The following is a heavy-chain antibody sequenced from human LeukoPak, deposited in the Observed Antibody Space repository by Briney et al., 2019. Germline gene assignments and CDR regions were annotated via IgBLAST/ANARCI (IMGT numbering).Heavy chain of an antibody. Sequence: SQTLSFTCAISGDSFSSNSAAWNWIRQSPSRGLEWLGRTYYRSKWYNDYAVSVKSRITINPDTSKNQFSLQLNSVTPEDTAVYYCARGDSSSWYNWFDPWGQGTLVTVSS. CDR3: ARGDSSSWYNWFDP. CDR2: TYYRSKWYN. J-gene: IGHJ5*02. D-gene: IGHD6-13*01. V-gene: IGHV6-1*01. CDR1: GDSFSSNSAA.